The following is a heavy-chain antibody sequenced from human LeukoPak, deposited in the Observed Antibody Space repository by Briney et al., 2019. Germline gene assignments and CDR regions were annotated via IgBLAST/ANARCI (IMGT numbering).Heavy chain of an antibody. CDR3: ARSPTVPAATHFDY. J-gene: IGHJ4*02. CDR1: GGSISSGSYY. V-gene: IGHV4-61*02. Sequence: PSETLSLTCTVPGGSISSGSYYWSWIRQPAGKGLEWIGRIYTSGSTNYNPSLKSRVTISVDTSKNQFSLKLSSVTAADTAVYYCARSPTVPAATHFDYWGQGTLVTVSS. CDR2: IYTSGST. D-gene: IGHD2-2*01.